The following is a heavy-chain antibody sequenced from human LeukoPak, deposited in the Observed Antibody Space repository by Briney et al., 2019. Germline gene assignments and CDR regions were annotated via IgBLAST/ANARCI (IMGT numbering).Heavy chain of an antibody. CDR3: ARHSTAMVSVAY. CDR2: IYYSGST. J-gene: IGHJ4*02. Sequence: SETLSLTCTVSGGSISSYYWSWIRQPPGKGLEWIGYIYYSGSTNYNPSLKSRVTISVDTSKNQFPLKLSPVTAADTAVYYCARHSTAMVSVAYWGQGTLVTVSS. D-gene: IGHD5-18*01. V-gene: IGHV4-59*08. CDR1: GGSISSYY.